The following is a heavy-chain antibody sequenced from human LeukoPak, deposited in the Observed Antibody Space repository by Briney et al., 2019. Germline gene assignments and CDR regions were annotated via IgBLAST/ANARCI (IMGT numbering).Heavy chain of an antibody. V-gene: IGHV3-66*01. Sequence: GGSLTLSCAASGFTVSNSYMTGLRQPPGKGLEWVADIYRGGATYYANPLKGRFTISRDNPENTLFLQMNSLRAEHTAVYYCASRYSTGAAAFDIWGQGTMVTVSS. CDR3: ASRYSTGAAAFDI. CDR2: IYRGGAT. J-gene: IGHJ3*02. CDR1: GFTVSNSY. D-gene: IGHD6-19*01.